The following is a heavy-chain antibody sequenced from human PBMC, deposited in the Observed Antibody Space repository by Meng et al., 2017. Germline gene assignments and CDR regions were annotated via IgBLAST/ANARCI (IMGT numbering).Heavy chain of an antibody. J-gene: IGHJ4*02. CDR3: AREYSSGSMGFDY. CDR1: GGSISNGDYY. V-gene: IGHV4-30-4*01. Sequence: QVQLQESGPGLVKPSQTLSLTCTVSGGSISNGDYYWSWIRQPPGQGLEWIGYIFYSGSTYYNPSLQSRVTISVDTSKNQFSLKLSSVTAADTAVYYCAREYSSGSMGFDYWGQGTLVTVSS. CDR2: IFYSGST. D-gene: IGHD6-19*01.